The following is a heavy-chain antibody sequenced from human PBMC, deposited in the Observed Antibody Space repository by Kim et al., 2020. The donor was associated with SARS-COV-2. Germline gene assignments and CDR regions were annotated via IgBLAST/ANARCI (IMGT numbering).Heavy chain of an antibody. CDR3: ATVFND. CDR2: DNYGTGT. J-gene: IGHJ4*02. V-gene: IGHV3-74*01. Sequence: DNYGTGTSYADSVKGLFTISRDITKNTVYLQMNSLTAEDTAVYYCATVFNDWGQGTLVTVSS.